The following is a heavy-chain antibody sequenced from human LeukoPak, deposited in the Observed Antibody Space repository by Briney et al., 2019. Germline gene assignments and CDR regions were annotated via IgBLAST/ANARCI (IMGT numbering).Heavy chain of an antibody. CDR1: GGSISSYY. CDR3: ARVGGSNYYYYGLDA. J-gene: IGHJ6*02. CDR2: IYYSGST. D-gene: IGHD1-26*01. Sequence: SETLSLTCTVSGGSISSYYWSWIRQPPGKGLEWIGYIYYSGSTNYSPSLKSRVTISVDTPKNQFSLKLSSVTAADTAVYYCARVGGSNYYYYGLDAWGQGTTVTVSS. V-gene: IGHV4-59*01.